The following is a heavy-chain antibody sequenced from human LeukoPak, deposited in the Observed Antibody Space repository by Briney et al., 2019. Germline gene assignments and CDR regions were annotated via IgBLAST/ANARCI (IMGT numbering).Heavy chain of an antibody. CDR3: ARAPGIAARQYYMDV. V-gene: IGHV3-30*02. D-gene: IGHD6-6*01. CDR2: IRYDGSNK. J-gene: IGHJ6*03. Sequence: GGSLRLSCAASGFTFSTYGMHWVRQAPGKGLEWVAFIRYDGSNKYYADSVKGRFTISRDNSKNALYLQMNSLRAEDTAVYYCARAPGIAARQYYMDVWGKGTTVTVSS. CDR1: GFTFSTYG.